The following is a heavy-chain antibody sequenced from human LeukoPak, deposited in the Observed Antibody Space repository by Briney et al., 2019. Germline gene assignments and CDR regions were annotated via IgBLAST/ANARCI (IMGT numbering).Heavy chain of an antibody. V-gene: IGHV4-34*01. J-gene: IGHJ4*02. CDR3: ARVPGDY. CDR1: GGSFSGCY. Sequence: PSETLSLTCAVYGGSFSGCYWSWIRQPPGKGLEWIGEINHSGSTNYNPSLKSRVTISVDTSKNQFSLKLSSVTAADTAVYYCARVPGDYWGQGTLVTVSS. D-gene: IGHD3-10*01. CDR2: INHSGST.